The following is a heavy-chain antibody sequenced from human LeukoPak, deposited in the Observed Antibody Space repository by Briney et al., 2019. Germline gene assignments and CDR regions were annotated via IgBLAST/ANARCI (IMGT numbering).Heavy chain of an antibody. D-gene: IGHD3-3*01. J-gene: IGHJ5*02. Sequence: RGSLRLSCAASGFTFSSYWMSWVRQAPGKGLEWVANIKQDGSEKYYVDSVKGRFTISRDNAKNSLYLQMNSLRAEDTAVYYCAREDGFLSGRDQSWFDPWGQGTLVTVSS. CDR2: IKQDGSEK. CDR1: GFTFSSYW. V-gene: IGHV3-7*01. CDR3: AREDGFLSGRDQSWFDP.